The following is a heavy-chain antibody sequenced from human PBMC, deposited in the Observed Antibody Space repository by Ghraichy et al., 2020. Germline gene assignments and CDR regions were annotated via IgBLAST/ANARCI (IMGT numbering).Heavy chain of an antibody. CDR2: IYYSGST. J-gene: IGHJ6*03. CDR3: ARGGNDLWSDYYSYYYYYYMDV. CDR1: GGSISSGDYY. Sequence: SENLSLTCTVSGGSISSGDYYWSWIRQHPGKGLEWIGNIYYSGSTFYNPSLNSRVTISLDTSKEQFSLKLSSVTAADTAVYYCARGGNDLWSDYYSYYYYYYMDVWGKGTTVTVSS. V-gene: IGHV4-31*03. D-gene: IGHD3-3*01.